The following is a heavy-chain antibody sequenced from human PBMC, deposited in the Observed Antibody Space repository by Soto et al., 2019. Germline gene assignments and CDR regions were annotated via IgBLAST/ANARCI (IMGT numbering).Heavy chain of an antibody. D-gene: IGHD3-16*01. CDR2: ISAYNGNT. CDR1: GYTFTSYG. V-gene: IGHV1-18*01. CDR3: ARENLETPYVPVDT. J-gene: IGHJ1*01. Sequence: ASVKVSCKASGYTFTSYGISWVRQAPGQGLEWMGWISAYNGNTNYAQKLQGRVTMTTDTSTSTAYVELRSLRSDDTAVYYCARENLETPYVPVDTWGQDAVLTVSS.